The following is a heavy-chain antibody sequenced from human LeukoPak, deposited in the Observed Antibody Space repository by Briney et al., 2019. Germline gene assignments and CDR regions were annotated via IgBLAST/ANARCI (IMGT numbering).Heavy chain of an antibody. Sequence: ASVKVSCKASGYTFPKYDISWVRQAPGQGLEWMGWIRANNGKASYAQKLQGRVTITADESTSTAYMELSSLRSEDTAVYYCARSSERATTYYYYYMDVWGKGTTVTVSS. V-gene: IGHV1-18*01. CDR1: GYTFPKYD. CDR3: ARSSERATTYYYYYMDV. CDR2: IRANNGKA. J-gene: IGHJ6*03. D-gene: IGHD1-1*01.